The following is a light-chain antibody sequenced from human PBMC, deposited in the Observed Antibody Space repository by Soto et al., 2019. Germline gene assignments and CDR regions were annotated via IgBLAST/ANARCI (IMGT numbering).Light chain of an antibody. CDR3: ASKTTTTFVL. CDR2: EVT. V-gene: IGLV2-14*03. J-gene: IGLJ3*02. Sequence: QSALTQPASVSGSPGQSITISCTGTSSDVGGHNFVSWYQQHPGKAPKLIIYEVTYRPSGISTRFSGSKSGNTASLTISGLLAEDEATYYCASKTTTTFVLFGGGTKLTVL. CDR1: SSDVGGHNF.